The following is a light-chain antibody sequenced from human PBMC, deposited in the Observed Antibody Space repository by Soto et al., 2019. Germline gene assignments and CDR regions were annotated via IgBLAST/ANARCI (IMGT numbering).Light chain of an antibody. J-gene: IGKJ2*01. CDR3: QQYGSSPNT. V-gene: IGKV3-20*01. CDR1: QSVSSTY. CDR2: DIS. Sequence: EIVLTQSPGTLSLSPGERATLSCRASQSVSSTYFAWYQQKPGQPPRLLIFDISTRATGIPDRFSGSGSGTDFTLTISRLEPEDFAVYYCQQYGSSPNTFGQGTKLDIK.